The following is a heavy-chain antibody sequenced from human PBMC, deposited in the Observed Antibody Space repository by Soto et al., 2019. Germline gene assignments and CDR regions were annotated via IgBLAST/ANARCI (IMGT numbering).Heavy chain of an antibody. CDR1: GYTFTGYY. Sequence: ASVKVSCKASGYTFTGYYMHWVRQAPGQGLEWMGWINPNSGGTNYAQKFQGWVTMTRDTSISTAYMELNSLRVGDTAVYYCARGGDRFDGMDVWGQGTTVTVSS. D-gene: IGHD3-16*01. V-gene: IGHV1-2*04. CDR2: INPNSGGT. J-gene: IGHJ6*02. CDR3: ARGGDRFDGMDV.